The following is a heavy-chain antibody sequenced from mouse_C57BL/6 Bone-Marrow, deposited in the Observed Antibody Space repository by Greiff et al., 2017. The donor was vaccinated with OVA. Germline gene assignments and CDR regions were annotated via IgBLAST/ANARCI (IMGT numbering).Heavy chain of an antibody. Sequence: QVQLQQPGAELVMPGASVKLSCKASGYTFTSYGISWVKQRTGQGLEWIGEIYPRSGNTYYNEKFKGKATLTADKSSSTAYMELRSLTSEDSAVYFCAREDYWGQGTTLTVSS. J-gene: IGHJ2*01. CDR3: AREDY. V-gene: IGHV1-81*01. CDR1: GYTFTSYG. CDR2: IYPRSGNT.